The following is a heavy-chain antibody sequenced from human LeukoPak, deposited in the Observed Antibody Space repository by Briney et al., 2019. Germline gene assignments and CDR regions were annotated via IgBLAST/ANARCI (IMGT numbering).Heavy chain of an antibody. V-gene: IGHV3-21*01. J-gene: IGHJ3*02. CDR3: ARDVSAAAGTGGAFDI. D-gene: IGHD6-13*01. CDR2: ISSSSSYI. CDR1: GFTFSSYW. Sequence: GSLRLSCAASGFTFSSYWMNWVRQAPGKGLEWVSSISSSSSYIYYADSVKGRFTISRDNAKNSLYLQMNSLRAEDTAVYYCARDVSAAAGTGGAFDIWGQGTMVTVSS.